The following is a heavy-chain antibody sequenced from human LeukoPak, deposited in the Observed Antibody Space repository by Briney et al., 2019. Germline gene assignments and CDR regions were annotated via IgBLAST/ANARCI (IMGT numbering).Heavy chain of an antibody. CDR3: ARFVEYQRYWFDP. CDR1: GYTFTSYD. J-gene: IGHJ5*02. V-gene: IGHV1-8*01. CDR2: MNPNSGNT. D-gene: IGHD2-2*01. Sequence: RASVKVSCKASGYTFTSYDINWVRQATGQGLEWMGWMNPNSGNTGYAQKFQGRVTMTRNTSISTAYMELSSLRSEDTAVYYCARFVEYQRYWFDPWGQGTLVTVSS.